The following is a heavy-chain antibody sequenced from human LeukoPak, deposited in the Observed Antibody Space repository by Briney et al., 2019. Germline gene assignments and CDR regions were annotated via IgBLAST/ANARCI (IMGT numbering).Heavy chain of an antibody. V-gene: IGHV1-69*06. Sequence: GASVKVSCKASGGTFSSYAISWVRQAPGQGLDWMGGIIPIFGTANYAQKFQGRVTITADKSTSTAYMELSSLRSEDTAVYYCASILWSGYLRDAFDIWGQGTMVTVSS. D-gene: IGHD3-3*01. CDR2: IIPIFGTA. J-gene: IGHJ3*02. CDR3: ASILWSGYLRDAFDI. CDR1: GGTFSSYA.